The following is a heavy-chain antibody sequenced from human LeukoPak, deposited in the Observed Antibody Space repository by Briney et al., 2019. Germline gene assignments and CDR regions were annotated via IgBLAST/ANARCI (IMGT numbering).Heavy chain of an antibody. V-gene: IGHV4-39*01. D-gene: IGHD3-9*01. J-gene: IGHJ4*02. CDR3: ARQGSFDCFDY. CDR2: IYYSGST. Sequence: PSETLSLICTVSGGSISSSSYYCGWIRQPQGKGLEWIGSIYYSGSTYYSPSLKSRVTISVDTSKNQFSLKLSSVTAADTAVYYCARQGSFDCFDYWGQGTLVTVSS. CDR1: GGSISSSSYY.